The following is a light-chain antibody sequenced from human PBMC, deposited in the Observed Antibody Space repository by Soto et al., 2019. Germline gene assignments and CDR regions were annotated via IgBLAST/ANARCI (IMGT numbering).Light chain of an antibody. V-gene: IGKV3-11*01. Sequence: EIVFTQSPATLSLSPGERATLSCRASQSVSSYLAWYQQKPGQAPRLLIYDASNRATGIPARFSGSGSGTNFTLTISILEPEDFAVYYCQQRSNWPVTFGQGTKVDIK. CDR1: QSVSSY. CDR2: DAS. J-gene: IGKJ1*01. CDR3: QQRSNWPVT.